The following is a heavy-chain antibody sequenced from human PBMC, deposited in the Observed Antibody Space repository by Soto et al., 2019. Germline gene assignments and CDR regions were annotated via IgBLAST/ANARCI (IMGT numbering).Heavy chain of an antibody. Sequence: ASVKVSCKASGYSFTNYDINWVRQATGEGLECLGWMNPSSGRTGYAQKFQGRVTMTRDNSISTAYMELTSLTSEDTAMYYCTRTMVRGRPHMDVWGQGNTVTISS. CDR3: TRTMVRGRPHMDV. CDR2: MNPSSGRT. CDR1: GYSFTNYD. V-gene: IGHV1-8*01. J-gene: IGHJ6*02. D-gene: IGHD3-10*01.